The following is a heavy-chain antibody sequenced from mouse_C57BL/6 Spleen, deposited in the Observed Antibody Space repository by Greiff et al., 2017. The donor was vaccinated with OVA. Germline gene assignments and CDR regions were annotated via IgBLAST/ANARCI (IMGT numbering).Heavy chain of an antibody. CDR3: ARSGVDYYGSSYWYFDV. V-gene: IGHV5-17*01. D-gene: IGHD1-1*01. J-gene: IGHJ1*03. CDR2: ISSGSSTI. Sequence: EVNVVESGGGLVQPGGSLKLSCAASGFTFSDYGMHWVRQAPEKGLEWVAYISSGSSTIYYADTVKGRFTISRDNAKNTLFLQMTSLRSEDTAMYYCARSGVDYYGSSYWYFDVWGTGTTVTVSS. CDR1: GFTFSDYG.